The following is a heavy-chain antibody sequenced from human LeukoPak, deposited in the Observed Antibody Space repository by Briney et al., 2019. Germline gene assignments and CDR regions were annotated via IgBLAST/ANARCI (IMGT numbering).Heavy chain of an antibody. J-gene: IGHJ5*02. CDR2: ISTSSSYI. CDR3: AKDQYSSSWYYYDSSGT. Sequence: GGSLRLSCAASGFTFSSYSMNWVRQAPGKGLEWVSFISTSSSYIYYADSVKGRFTISRDNAKNSLYLQMNSLRAEDTAVYYCAKDQYSSSWYYYDSSGTWGQGTLVTVSS. D-gene: IGHD3-22*01. V-gene: IGHV3-21*01. CDR1: GFTFSSYS.